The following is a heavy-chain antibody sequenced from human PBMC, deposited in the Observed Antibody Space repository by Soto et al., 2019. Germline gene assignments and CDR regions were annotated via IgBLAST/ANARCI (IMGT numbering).Heavy chain of an antibody. CDR2: INHSGST. CDR1: GGSFSGYY. CDR3: ARGGLTIFGVVIPNWFDP. J-gene: IGHJ5*02. V-gene: IGHV4-34*01. D-gene: IGHD3-3*01. Sequence: QVQLQQWGAGLLKPSETLSLTCAVYGGSFSGYYWSWIRQPPGKGLEWIGEINHSGSTNYNPSLKSRVTISVDTSKNPFSLKLSSVTAADTAVYYCARGGLTIFGVVIPNWFDPWGQGTMVTVSS.